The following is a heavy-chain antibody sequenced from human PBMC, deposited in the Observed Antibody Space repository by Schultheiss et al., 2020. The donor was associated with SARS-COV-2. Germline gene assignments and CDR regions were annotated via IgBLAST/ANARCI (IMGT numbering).Heavy chain of an antibody. Sequence: GGSLRLSCAASGFTFSSYSMNWVRQAPGKGLEWVSYISSSSSTIYYADSVKGRFTISRDNAKNSLYLQMNSLRAEDTAVYYCARGLYSSGWYVGIYFDYWGQGTLVTVSS. CDR2: ISSSSSTI. D-gene: IGHD6-19*01. J-gene: IGHJ4*02. V-gene: IGHV3-48*01. CDR1: GFTFSSYS. CDR3: ARGLYSSGWYVGIYFDY.